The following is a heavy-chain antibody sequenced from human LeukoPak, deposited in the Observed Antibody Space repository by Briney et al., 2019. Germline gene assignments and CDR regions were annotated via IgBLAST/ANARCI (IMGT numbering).Heavy chain of an antibody. Sequence: GPALVKPTQTLTLTCTFSGFSLSTSGMCVSWIRQPPGKALEGLARIDWDDDKYYSTSLKTRLTISNDTSKNQVVLTMTNMGPVDTATYYCARSVAGNLNWFDPWGQGTLVTVSS. CDR1: GFSLSTSGMC. CDR3: ARSVAGNLNWFDP. J-gene: IGHJ5*02. V-gene: IGHV2-70*11. D-gene: IGHD6-19*01. CDR2: IDWDDDK.